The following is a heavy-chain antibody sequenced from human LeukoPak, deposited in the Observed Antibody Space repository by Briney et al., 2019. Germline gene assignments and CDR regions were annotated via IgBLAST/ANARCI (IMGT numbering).Heavy chain of an antibody. CDR3: ARGSTYYDSSGQVPFDY. J-gene: IGHJ4*02. V-gene: IGHV3-23*01. CDR2: ISGSGGST. D-gene: IGHD3-22*01. CDR1: GFTFSGYG. Sequence: GGSLRLSCAASGFTFSGYGMYWVRQAPGKGLEWVSTISGSGGSTYYADSVKGRFTISRDNAKNSLYLQMNSLRAEDTAVYYCARGSTYYDSSGQVPFDYWGQGTLVTVSS.